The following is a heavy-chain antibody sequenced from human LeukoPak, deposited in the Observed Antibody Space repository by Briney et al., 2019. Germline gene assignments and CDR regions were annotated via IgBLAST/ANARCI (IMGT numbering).Heavy chain of an antibody. D-gene: IGHD3-22*01. J-gene: IGHJ4*02. Sequence: SETLSLTCTVSGGSIRTNSYYWGWIRQPPGKGLEWIGSIYYSGSTYNNPSLKSRVTISVDPSKNQFSLKLNSVTAADTAVYYCARLLYDSRGYYYFDYWGQGTLVTASS. V-gene: IGHV4-39*01. CDR2: IYYSGST. CDR3: ARLLYDSRGYYYFDY. CDR1: GGSIRTNSYY.